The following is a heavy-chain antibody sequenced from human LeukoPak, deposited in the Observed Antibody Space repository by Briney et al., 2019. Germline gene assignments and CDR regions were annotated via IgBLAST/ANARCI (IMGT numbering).Heavy chain of an antibody. CDR1: GGSISSYY. CDR2: IYYSGST. Sequence: SETLSLTCTVSGGSISSYYWSWIRQPPGKGLEWIGYIYYSGSTNYNPSLKSRVTISVDTSKNQFSLKLSSVTAADTAVYYCARSSSWYGNAFDIWGRGTMATVSS. CDR3: ARSSSWYGNAFDI. D-gene: IGHD6-13*01. J-gene: IGHJ3*02. V-gene: IGHV4-59*08.